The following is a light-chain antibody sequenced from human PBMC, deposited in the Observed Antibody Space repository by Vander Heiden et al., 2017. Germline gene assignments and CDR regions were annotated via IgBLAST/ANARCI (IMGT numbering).Light chain of an antibody. CDR1: QSISSW. J-gene: IGKJ5*01. CDR2: DAS. CDR3: QQYNRYLIT. V-gene: IGKV1-5*01. Sequence: DIQMTQPPSTLSASVGDSVTITFRASQSISSWLAWYQQRPEEAPKLLIYDASSLERGVPSRFSGSGSGTEFTLTISSLQPDDFATYYYQQYNRYLITFGQGTRLEIK.